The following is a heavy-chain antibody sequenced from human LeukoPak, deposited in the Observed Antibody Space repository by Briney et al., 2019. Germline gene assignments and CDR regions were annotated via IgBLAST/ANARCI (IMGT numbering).Heavy chain of an antibody. V-gene: IGHV4-59*01. D-gene: IGHD1-26*01. CDR1: GGSISSYY. CDR2: ISYSGSS. CDR3: ARDPLGGSYSDY. J-gene: IGHJ4*02. Sequence: PSETLSLTCTVSGGSISSYYWSWIRQPPGKGLEWIGYISYSGSSSYNPSLRSRVTMSLDTSKNQFSLELSSVTAADTAIYYCARDPLGGSYSDYWGQGTLVTVSS.